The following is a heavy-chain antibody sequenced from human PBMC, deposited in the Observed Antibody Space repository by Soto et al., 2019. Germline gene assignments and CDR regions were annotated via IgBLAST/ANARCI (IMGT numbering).Heavy chain of an antibody. CDR1: GGTFSSYA. Sequence: QVQLVQSGAEVKKPGSSVKVSCKAPGGTFSSYAISWVRQAPGQGLEWMGGIIPIFGTSNYAQKFQGRVTITADESTSTAYMELSSLRSEDTAVYYCARDRKGGNWFDPWGQGTLVTVSS. CDR3: ARDRKGGNWFDP. CDR2: IIPIFGTS. V-gene: IGHV1-69*12. J-gene: IGHJ5*02.